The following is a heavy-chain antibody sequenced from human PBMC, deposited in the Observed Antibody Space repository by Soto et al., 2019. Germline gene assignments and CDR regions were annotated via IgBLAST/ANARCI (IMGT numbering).Heavy chain of an antibody. CDR2: IIPIFGTA. J-gene: IGHJ4*02. D-gene: IGHD5-18*01. CDR1: GGTFSSYA. Sequence: ASVKVSCKASGGTFSSYAISWVRQAPGQGLEWMGGIIPIFGTANYAQKFQGRVTITADKSTSTAYMELSSLRSEDTAVYYCARDEKGYSYGFFDYWGQGTLVTVSS. V-gene: IGHV1-69*06. CDR3: ARDEKGYSYGFFDY.